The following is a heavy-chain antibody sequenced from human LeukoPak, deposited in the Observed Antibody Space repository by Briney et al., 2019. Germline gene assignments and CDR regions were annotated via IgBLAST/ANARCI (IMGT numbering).Heavy chain of an antibody. D-gene: IGHD2-2*01. J-gene: IGHJ5*02. Sequence: ASVKVSCKASGGTFSSYAISWVRQAPGQGLEWMGRIIPILGTANYAQKLQGRVTMTTDTSTSTAYMELRSLRSDDTAVYYCARDAEDIVVVPAAIGWFDPWGQGTLVTVSS. CDR2: IIPILGTA. CDR1: GGTFSSYA. V-gene: IGHV1-69*04. CDR3: ARDAEDIVVVPAAIGWFDP.